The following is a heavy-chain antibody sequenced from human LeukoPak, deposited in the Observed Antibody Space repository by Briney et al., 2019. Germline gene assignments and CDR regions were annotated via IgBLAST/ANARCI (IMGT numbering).Heavy chain of an antibody. J-gene: IGHJ4*02. V-gene: IGHV1-69*05. CDR1: GGTFSSYA. D-gene: IGHD3-10*01. CDR2: IIPIFGTA. Sequence: SVKVSCKASGGTFSSYAISWVRQAPRQGLEWMGRIIPIFGTANYAQKFQGRVTITTDESTSTAYMELSSLRSEDTAVYYCARDGFGELSFWFYFDYWGQGTLVTVSS. CDR3: ARDGFGELSFWFYFDY.